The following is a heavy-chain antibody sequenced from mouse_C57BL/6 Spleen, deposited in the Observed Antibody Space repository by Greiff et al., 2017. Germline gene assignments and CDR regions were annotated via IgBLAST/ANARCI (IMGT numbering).Heavy chain of an antibody. CDR2: IYPRDGST. Sequence: QVQLKESGPELVKPGASVKLSCKASGYTFTSYDINWVKQRPGQGLEWIGWIYPRDGSTKYNEKFKGKATLTVDTSSSTAYMELHSLTSEDSAVYFCARENERNYYAMDYWGQGTSVTVSS. CDR1: GYTFTSYD. CDR3: ARENERNYYAMDY. V-gene: IGHV1-85*01. J-gene: IGHJ4*01.